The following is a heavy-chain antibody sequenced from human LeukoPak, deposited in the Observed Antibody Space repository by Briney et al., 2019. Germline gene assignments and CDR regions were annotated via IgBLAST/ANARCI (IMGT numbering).Heavy chain of an antibody. Sequence: SETLSLTCTVSGGSISSSSYYWGWIRQPPGKGLEWIGSIYYSGSTYYNPPLKSRVTISVDTSKNQFSLKLSSVTAADTAVYYCARAGIAAAGISTFRFDPWGQGTLVTVSS. D-gene: IGHD6-13*01. CDR3: ARAGIAAAGISTFRFDP. CDR2: IYYSGST. J-gene: IGHJ5*02. CDR1: GGSISSSSYY. V-gene: IGHV4-39*07.